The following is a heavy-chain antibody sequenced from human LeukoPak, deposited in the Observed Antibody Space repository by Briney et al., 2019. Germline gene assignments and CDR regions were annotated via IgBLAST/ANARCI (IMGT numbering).Heavy chain of an antibody. D-gene: IGHD3-10*01. CDR1: GFSSSSYG. CDR2: IGPGGNT. J-gene: IGHJ4*02. V-gene: IGHV3-23*01. CDR3: AKGGGGYLDY. Sequence: GGSLRLSCAASGFSSSSYGMSWVRQAPGKGLERVSAIGPGGNTYYADSVKGRFTISRDNSKNTVYLQMNSLRAEDTEDTAVYYCAKGGGGYLDYWGQGALVIVSS.